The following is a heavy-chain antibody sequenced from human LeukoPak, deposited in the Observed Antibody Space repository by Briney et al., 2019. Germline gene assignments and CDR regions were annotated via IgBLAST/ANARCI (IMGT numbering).Heavy chain of an antibody. CDR2: IYHGGST. V-gene: IGHV4-4*02. CDR1: GGSISSSNW. J-gene: IGHJ1*01. CDR3: ARVFHCSSTSCYSEYFQH. D-gene: IGHD2-2*01. Sequence: SETLSLTCAVSGGSISSSNWWSWVRQPPGKGLEWIGEIYHGGSTNYNPSLKSRVTISVDKSKNQFSLKLSSVTAADTAVYYCARVFHCSSTSCYSEYFQHWGQGTLVTVSS.